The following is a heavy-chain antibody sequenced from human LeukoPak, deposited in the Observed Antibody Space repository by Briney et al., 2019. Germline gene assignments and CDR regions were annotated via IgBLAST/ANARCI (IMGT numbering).Heavy chain of an antibody. CDR3: ARDGYNLVLDY. Sequence: PGGSLRLSCAASGFTFSNYGMHWVRQAPGKGLAYVSAISSTGGSTYYANSVKGRFTISRDNSKNTLYLQMGSLRAEDMAVYYCARDGYNLVLDYWGQGTLVTVSS. D-gene: IGHD5-24*01. CDR2: ISSTGGST. J-gene: IGHJ4*02. V-gene: IGHV3-64*01. CDR1: GFTFSNYG.